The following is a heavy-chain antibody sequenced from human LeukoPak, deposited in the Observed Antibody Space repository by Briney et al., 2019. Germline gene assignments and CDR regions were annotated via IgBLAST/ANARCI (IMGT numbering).Heavy chain of an antibody. Sequence: PGGSLRLSCEASGFIFSDYNMNWVRQAPGKGLEWLSFIDSSSSTIYYADSVKGRFAISRDNAKNSLFLQMDSLRAEDTALYYCARGHTGSRHYWGQGTLVTVSS. V-gene: IGHV3-48*04. CDR1: GFIFSDYN. CDR3: ARGHTGSRHY. D-gene: IGHD1-1*01. CDR2: IDSSSSTI. J-gene: IGHJ4*02.